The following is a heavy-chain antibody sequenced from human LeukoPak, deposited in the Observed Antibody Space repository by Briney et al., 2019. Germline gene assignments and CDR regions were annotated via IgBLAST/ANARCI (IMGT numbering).Heavy chain of an antibody. V-gene: IGHV3-9*01. CDR3: AKSPGIRYYYYGMDV. Sequence: GGSLRLSCAASGFTFDDYAMHWVRQAPGKGLEWVSGTNWNSGNIGYADSVKGRFTISRDSAKNSLYLQMNSLRAEDTAFYYCAKSPGIRYYYYGMDVWGQGTTVTVSS. CDR2: TNWNSGNI. J-gene: IGHJ6*02. CDR1: GFTFDDYA.